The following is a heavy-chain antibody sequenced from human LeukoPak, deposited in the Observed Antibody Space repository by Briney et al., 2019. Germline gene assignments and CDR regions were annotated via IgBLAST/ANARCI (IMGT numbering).Heavy chain of an antibody. CDR2: ISTYNGNT. D-gene: IGHD3-10*01. V-gene: IGHV1-18*01. CDR1: GYTFTSYG. J-gene: IGHJ4*02. CDR3: ARDPNYYGSGSYYNVGFFVL. Sequence: ASVKVSCKASGYTFTSYGISWVRQAPGQGLEWMGWISTYNGNTNYAQKLQGRVTMTTDTSTSTAYMELRSLRSDDTAVYYCARDPNYYGSGSYYNVGFFVLWGQGTLVTVSS.